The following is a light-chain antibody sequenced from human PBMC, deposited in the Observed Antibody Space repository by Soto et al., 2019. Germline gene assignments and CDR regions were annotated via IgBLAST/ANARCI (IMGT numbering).Light chain of an antibody. V-gene: IGKV3D-15*01. CDR1: QSVNIY. Sequence: TQSAATRSFSXGERATLYCRVSQSVNIYLAWYQQNPGQAXRLVLXGASYRATGIQARLSGSGSGKEFNLNISSMQSEEFAVYFCKQYDDWLRLTFGGGTKVDIK. J-gene: IGKJ4*01. CDR2: GAS. CDR3: KQYDDWLRLT.